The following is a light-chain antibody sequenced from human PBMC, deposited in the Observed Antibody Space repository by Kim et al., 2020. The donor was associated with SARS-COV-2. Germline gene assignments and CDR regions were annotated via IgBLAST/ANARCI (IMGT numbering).Light chain of an antibody. V-gene: IGKV3-15*01. CDR3: QLYNHWPLT. Sequence: VSPGERPTLSSRASQNIASNLAWYQQKPGQAPRLLIYGASTRATGVPARFGGSGSGTEFTLTISSLQSEDFAIYYCQLYNHWPLTFGQGTKVDIK. J-gene: IGKJ1*01. CDR2: GAS. CDR1: QNIASN.